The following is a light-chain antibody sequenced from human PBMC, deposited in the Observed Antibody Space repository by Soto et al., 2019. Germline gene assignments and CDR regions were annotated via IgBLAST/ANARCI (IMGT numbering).Light chain of an antibody. Sequence: QSALTQPASVSGSPGQSITISCTGTGSDVGRYNLVSWYQQHPGKAPKLVIYEDTKRPAGTSSRFSGSKSANTASLTVSGLQAEDEAEYYCCSYAGGNNWVFGGGTQLTVL. CDR1: GSDVGRYNL. J-gene: IGLJ3*02. V-gene: IGLV2-23*01. CDR2: EDT. CDR3: CSYAGGNNWV.